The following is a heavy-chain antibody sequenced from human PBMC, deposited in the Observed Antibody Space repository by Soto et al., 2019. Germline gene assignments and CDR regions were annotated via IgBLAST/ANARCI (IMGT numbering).Heavy chain of an antibody. Sequence: LRLSCAASGFTFSTYAMTWVRQAPGRGLEWVSTILHDETPFYTDSVKGRFTISRDNVRGTLYLQMNGLRVEDAALYFCAKDLFPTSGQRFFFESWGQGSLVTVSS. D-gene: IGHD2-21*01. CDR1: GFTFSTYA. CDR3: AKDLFPTSGQRFFFES. J-gene: IGHJ4*02. CDR2: ILHDETP. V-gene: IGHV3-23*01.